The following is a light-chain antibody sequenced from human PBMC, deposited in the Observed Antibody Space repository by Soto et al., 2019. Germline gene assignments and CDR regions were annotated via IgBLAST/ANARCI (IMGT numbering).Light chain of an antibody. CDR3: SSYAGGNVVV. J-gene: IGLJ2*01. CDR1: SSDVGGYNY. Sequence: QSALTQPPSASGSPGQSVTISCTGTSSDVGGYNYVCWYQQYPGKAPKLMIYDVSKRPSGVADRFSGSKLGNTASLTVSGLQAEDEADYYCSSYAGGNVVVFGGGTKRTVL. CDR2: DVS. V-gene: IGLV2-8*01.